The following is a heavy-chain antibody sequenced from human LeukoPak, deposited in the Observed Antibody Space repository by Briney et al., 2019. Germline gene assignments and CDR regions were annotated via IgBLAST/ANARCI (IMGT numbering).Heavy chain of an antibody. CDR2: INPNSGGT. J-gene: IGHJ4*02. CDR3: ARSTDSGSYSGFDY. Sequence: ASVKVSCKASGYTFTGYYMHWVRQAPGQGLEWMGWINPNSGGTNYAQKFQGRVTMTRDTSISTAYMELSRLRSDDTAVYYCARSTDSGSYSGFDYWGQGTLVTVSS. D-gene: IGHD1-26*01. V-gene: IGHV1-2*02. CDR1: GYTFTGYY.